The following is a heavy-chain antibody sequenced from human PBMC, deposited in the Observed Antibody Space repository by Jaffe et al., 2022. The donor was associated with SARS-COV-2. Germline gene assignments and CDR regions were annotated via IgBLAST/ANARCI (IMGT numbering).Heavy chain of an antibody. CDR1: GGSIGTYY. CDR2: IYYTGTT. J-gene: IGHJ4*02. CDR3: ARDIYGEIYDH. V-gene: IGHV4-59*01. D-gene: IGHD4-17*01. Sequence: QVQLQESGPGLVKPSETLSLTCTVSGGSIGTYYWSWIRQPPGKGLEWIGYIYYTGTTNYNPSLKSRVTISLDTSKNQFSLKLSSVTAADTAVYYCARDIYGEIYDHWGQGTLVTVSS.